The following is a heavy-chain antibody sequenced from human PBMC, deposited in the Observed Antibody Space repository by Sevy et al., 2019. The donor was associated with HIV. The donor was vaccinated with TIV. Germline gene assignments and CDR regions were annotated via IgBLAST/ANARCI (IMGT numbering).Heavy chain of an antibody. J-gene: IGHJ4*02. D-gene: IGHD6-19*01. CDR3: ARGGGSGWYYFDS. CDR1: GGTFSRDG. V-gene: IGHV1-69*13. CDR2: IISFFDMT. Sequence: ASVKVSCKASGGTFSRDGISWVRQAPGQGLEWMGGIISFFDMTNYAQKVQGRVTITADESTSTVYMELSSLRVEDTAVYYCARGGGSGWYYFDSWGQGTLVTVSS.